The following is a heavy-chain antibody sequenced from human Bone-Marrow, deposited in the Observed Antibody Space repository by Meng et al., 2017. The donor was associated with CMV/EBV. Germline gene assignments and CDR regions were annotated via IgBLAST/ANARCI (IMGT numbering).Heavy chain of an antibody. Sequence: SETLSLTCTVSGYSISSGYYWGWIRQPPGKGLEWIGSIYHSGSTYYNPSLKSRVTISVATSKNQFSLKLSSVTAAETAVYYCARDTKWEVGYWGQGTLVTVSS. V-gene: IGHV4-38-2*02. CDR3: ARDTKWEVGY. CDR2: IYHSGST. D-gene: IGHD1-26*01. CDR1: GYSISSGYY. J-gene: IGHJ4*02.